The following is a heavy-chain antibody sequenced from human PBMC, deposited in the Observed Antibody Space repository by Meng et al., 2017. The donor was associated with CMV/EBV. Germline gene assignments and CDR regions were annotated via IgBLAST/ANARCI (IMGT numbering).Heavy chain of an antibody. Sequence: SETLSLTCTVSGGSISSYYWSWIRQPPGKGLEWIGYIYYSGSTNYNPSLKSRVTISVDTSKNQFSLKLSSVTAADTAVYYCARGYCSSTNCPEGYWGQGTLVTVSS. CDR2: IYYSGST. V-gene: IGHV4-59*01. CDR1: GGSISSYY. J-gene: IGHJ4*02. D-gene: IGHD2-2*01. CDR3: ARGYCSSTNCPEGY.